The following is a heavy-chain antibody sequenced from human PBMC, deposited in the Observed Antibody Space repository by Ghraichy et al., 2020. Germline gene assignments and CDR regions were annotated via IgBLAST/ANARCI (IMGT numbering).Heavy chain of an antibody. CDR2: IYYSGST. CDR3: ARDKGSGGDPYYFDY. Sequence: SETLSLTCTVSGGSISSGGYYWSWIRQHPGKGLEWIGYIYYSGSTYYNPSLKSRVTISVDTSKNQFSLKLSSVTAADTAVYYCARDKGSGGDPYYFDYWGQGTLVTVSS. J-gene: IGHJ4*02. D-gene: IGHD4-17*01. CDR1: GGSISSGGYY. V-gene: IGHV4-31*03.